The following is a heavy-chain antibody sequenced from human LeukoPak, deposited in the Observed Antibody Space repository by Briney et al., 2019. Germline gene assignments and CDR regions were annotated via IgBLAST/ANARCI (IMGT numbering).Heavy chain of an antibody. V-gene: IGHV3-48*03. CDR3: ARDGVWGSYRPRYFDY. Sequence: HPGGSLRLSCAASGFTFSSYEMNWVRQAPGKGLEWVSYISSSGSTIYYADSVKGRFTISRDNAKNSLYLQMNSLRAEDTAVYYCARDGVWGSYRPRYFDYWGQGTLVTVSS. J-gene: IGHJ4*02. CDR1: GFTFSSYE. CDR2: ISSSGSTI. D-gene: IGHD3-16*02.